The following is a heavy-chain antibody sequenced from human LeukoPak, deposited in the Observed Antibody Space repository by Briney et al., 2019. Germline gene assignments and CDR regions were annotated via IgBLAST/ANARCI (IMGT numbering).Heavy chain of an antibody. V-gene: IGHV5-51*01. D-gene: IGHD4/OR15-4a*01. CDR1: GYTFGSHW. J-gene: IGHJ4*02. CDR3: ARRDYSALCLES. Sequence: GESLKISCTASGYTFGSHWIRWVRQMPGRGLELMGLIHPGDSDIRYSPSFQGQVTISVDKSLTTAFLQWSSLTASDTAVYYCARRDYSALCLESSGQGKPMTVSS. CDR2: IHPGDSDI.